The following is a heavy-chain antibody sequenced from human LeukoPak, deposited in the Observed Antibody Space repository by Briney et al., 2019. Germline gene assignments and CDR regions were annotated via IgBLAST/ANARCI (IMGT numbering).Heavy chain of an antibody. CDR3: ARDRVGATESYYYYYMDV. D-gene: IGHD1-26*01. J-gene: IGHJ6*03. V-gene: IGHV4-34*01. Sequence: SETLSLTCAVYGGSFRGYYWSWIRQPPGKGLEWIEEINHSGSTNYNPSLKSRVTISVDTSKNQFSLKLSSVTAADTAVYYCARDRVGATESYYYYYMDVWGKGTTVTVSS. CDR1: GGSFRGYY. CDR2: INHSGST.